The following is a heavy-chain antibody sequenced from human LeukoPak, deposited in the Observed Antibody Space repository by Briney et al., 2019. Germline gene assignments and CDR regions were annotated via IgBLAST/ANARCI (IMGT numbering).Heavy chain of an antibody. V-gene: IGHV3-23*01. D-gene: IGHD7-27*01. J-gene: IGHJ6*03. CDR3: AKTDWGYYYYMDV. CDR2: ISGSGGST. CDR1: GFTFSNYN. Sequence: PGGSLRLSCVASGFTFSNYNVNWVRQAPGKGLEWVSAISGSGGSTYYADSVKGRFTISRDNSKNTLYLQMNSLRAEDTAVYYCAKTDWGYYYYMDVWGKGTTVTVSS.